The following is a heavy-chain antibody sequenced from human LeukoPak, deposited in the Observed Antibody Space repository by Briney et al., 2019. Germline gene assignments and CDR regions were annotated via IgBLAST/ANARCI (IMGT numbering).Heavy chain of an antibody. CDR3: AGGGSSWDYYFDY. V-gene: IGHV4-59*01. CDR2: IYYSGST. CDR1: GDSITSYY. J-gene: IGHJ4*02. D-gene: IGHD6-13*01. Sequence: SETLSLTCTVSGDSITSYYWSWIRQPPGKGLKWIGYIYYSGSTNHNPSLKSRVTISLDTSKNQLSLKLSSVTAADTAVYYCAGGGSSWDYYFDYWGQGTLVTVSS.